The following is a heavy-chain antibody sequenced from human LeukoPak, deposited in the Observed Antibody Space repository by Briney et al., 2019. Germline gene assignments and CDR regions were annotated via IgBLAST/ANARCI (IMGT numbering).Heavy chain of an antibody. Sequence: ASVKVSCKASGYTFTSYAMNWVRQAPGQGLEWMGWINTNTGNPTYAQGFAGRFVFSLDTSVSTAYLQISSLKAEDTAVYYCARDSHYYYDSSGYYDWFDPWGQGTLVTVSS. CDR1: GYTFTSYA. D-gene: IGHD3-22*01. V-gene: IGHV7-4-1*02. CDR3: ARDSHYYYDSSGYYDWFDP. J-gene: IGHJ5*02. CDR2: INTNTGNP.